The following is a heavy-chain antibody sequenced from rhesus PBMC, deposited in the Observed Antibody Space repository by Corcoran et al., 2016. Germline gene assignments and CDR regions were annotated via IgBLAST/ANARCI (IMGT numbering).Heavy chain of an antibody. D-gene: IGHD2-39*02. CDR3: ARDICSGGVCYFDY. CDR2: IGGSGGST. J-gene: IGHJ4*01. V-gene: IGHV4-165*01. CDR1: GGSISGYW. Sequence: QVQLQESGPGLVKPSETLSLTCAVSGGSISGYWWGWIRQPPGKGLGGMGYIGGSGGSTHYHPTLKRRVPISTDTSKNRFSLRLSSVTAADTAVYYCARDICSGGVCYFDYWGQGVLVTVSS.